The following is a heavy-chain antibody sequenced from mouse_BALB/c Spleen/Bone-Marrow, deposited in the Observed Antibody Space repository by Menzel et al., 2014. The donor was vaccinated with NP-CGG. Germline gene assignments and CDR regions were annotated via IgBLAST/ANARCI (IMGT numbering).Heavy chain of an antibody. J-gene: IGHJ2*01. CDR1: GFNIKDTY. V-gene: IGHV14-3*02. Sequence: VQLQQSGAELVKPGVSVKLSCTASGFNIKDTYMHWVKQRPEQGLEWIGRIDPANGNTKYDPKFQGKATITADTSSNTAYLQLSSLTSEDTAVYYCARSYGSGPFDYWGQGTTLTVSS. CDR3: ARSYGSGPFDY. CDR2: IDPANGNT. D-gene: IGHD1-1*01.